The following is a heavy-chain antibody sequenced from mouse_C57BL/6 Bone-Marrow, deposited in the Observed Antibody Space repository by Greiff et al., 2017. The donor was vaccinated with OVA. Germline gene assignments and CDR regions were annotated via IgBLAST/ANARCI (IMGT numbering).Heavy chain of an antibody. Sequence: DVHLVESGGGLVQPGGSLKLSCAASGFTFSDYYMYWVRQTPEKRLEWVAYISNGGGSTYYPDTVKGRFTISRDNAKNTLYLQMSRLKSEDTAMYYCARQTGTWFAYWGQGTLVTVSA. CDR1: GFTFSDYY. D-gene: IGHD4-1*01. J-gene: IGHJ3*01. CDR2: ISNGGGST. CDR3: ARQTGTWFAY. V-gene: IGHV5-12*01.